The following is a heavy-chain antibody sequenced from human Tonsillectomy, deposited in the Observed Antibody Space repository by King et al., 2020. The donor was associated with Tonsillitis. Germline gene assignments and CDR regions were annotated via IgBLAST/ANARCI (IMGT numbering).Heavy chain of an antibody. CDR3: ARGIAAESGIDY. V-gene: IGHV4-38-2*02. D-gene: IGHD2-21*01. CDR2: VSHSGTT. Sequence: QLQESGPGLVKPSETLSLICTVSGYSVCSGYFWGWIRQPPGRGLEYIAAVSHSGTTFYNPSLESRVTISLYTSQNQFSLKLRSVSAADTAVYYCARGIAAESGIDYWGQGTLVTVSS. J-gene: IGHJ4*02. CDR1: GYSVCSGYF.